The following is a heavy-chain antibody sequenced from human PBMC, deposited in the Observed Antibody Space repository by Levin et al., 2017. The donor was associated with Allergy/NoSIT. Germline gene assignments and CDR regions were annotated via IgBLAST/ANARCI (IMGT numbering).Heavy chain of an antibody. D-gene: IGHD6-6*01. CDR1: GLAISSYA. V-gene: IGHV3-23*01. CDR2: VSGSGGA. J-gene: IGHJ4*02. CDR3: AKEYSASSSDYF. Sequence: GGSLRLSCAVSGLAISSYAMSWVRQAPGKGLEWVSGVSGSGGAYYADSVKGRFTVPRDNSKNMVFLQMNSLRGDDTAVYYCAKEYSASSSDYFWGQGTLVTVSS.